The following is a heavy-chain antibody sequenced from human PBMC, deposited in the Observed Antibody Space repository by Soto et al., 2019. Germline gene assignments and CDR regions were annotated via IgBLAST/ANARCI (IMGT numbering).Heavy chain of an antibody. CDR1: GGSFSGYY. J-gene: IGHJ4*02. Sequence: SSETLSLTCAVYGGSFSGYYWSWIRQPPGKGLEWIGEINHSGSTNYNPSLKSRVTISVDTSKNQFSLKLSSVTAADTAVYYCARGPLKNYWGQGTLVTVSS. CDR3: ARGPLKNY. CDR2: INHSGST. V-gene: IGHV4-34*01.